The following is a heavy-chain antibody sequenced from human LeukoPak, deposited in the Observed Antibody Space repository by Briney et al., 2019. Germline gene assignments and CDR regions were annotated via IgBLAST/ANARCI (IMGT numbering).Heavy chain of an antibody. CDR2: INHSGST. CDR3: ARGFPHSGAL. Sequence: PSETLSLTCAVYGGSFSGYYWSWIRQPPGKGLEWIGEINHSGSTSYNPSLMSRVTISGDTSRNQFSLKLSSVTAADTAVYYCARGFPHSGALWGQGTLVTVSS. D-gene: IGHD2-15*01. J-gene: IGHJ4*02. V-gene: IGHV4-34*01. CDR1: GGSFSGYY.